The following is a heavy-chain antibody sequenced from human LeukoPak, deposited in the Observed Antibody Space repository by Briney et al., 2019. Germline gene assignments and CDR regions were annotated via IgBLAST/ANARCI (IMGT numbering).Heavy chain of an antibody. J-gene: IGHJ6*03. Sequence: GESLKISCKGSGYSFTSYWIGWVRQMPGKGLEWMGIIYPGDSDTRYSPSFQGQVTISADKSISTAYLQWSSLKASDTAMYYCFSSFNYYDSSGSYYYYYVDVWGKGTTVTVSS. CDR1: GYSFTSYW. V-gene: IGHV5-51*01. CDR2: IYPGDSDT. D-gene: IGHD3-22*01. CDR3: FSSFNYYDSSGSYYYYYVDV.